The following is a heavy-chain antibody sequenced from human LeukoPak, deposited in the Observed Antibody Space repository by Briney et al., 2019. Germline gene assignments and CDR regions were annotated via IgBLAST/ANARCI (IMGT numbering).Heavy chain of an antibody. CDR3: TTSSYGYSYGLYYFDY. Sequence: PGGSLRLSCAASGFTFSNAWMSWVRQAPGKGLEWVGRIKSKTDGGTTDYAAPVKGRFTISRDDSKNTLYLQMNSLKTEGTAVYYCTTSSYGYSYGLYYFDYWGQGTLVTVSS. CDR1: GFTFSNAW. D-gene: IGHD5-18*01. CDR2: IKSKTDGGTT. V-gene: IGHV3-15*01. J-gene: IGHJ4*02.